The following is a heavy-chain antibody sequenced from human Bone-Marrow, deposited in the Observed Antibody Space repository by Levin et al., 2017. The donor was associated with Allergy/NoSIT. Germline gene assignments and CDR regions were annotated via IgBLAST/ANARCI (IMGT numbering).Heavy chain of an antibody. Sequence: SETLSLTCTVSGASISGGSYYWTWIRQPAGKGLEWIGRIYTSGDTNYSPSLKSRVSISFDRSNNHFSLKVTSVTAADTAMYYCARDSDFSSILDSWGQGTLVTVSS. CDR1: GASISGGSYY. D-gene: IGHD6-13*01. CDR2: IYTSGDT. J-gene: IGHJ4*02. CDR3: ARDSDFSSILDS. V-gene: IGHV4-61*02.